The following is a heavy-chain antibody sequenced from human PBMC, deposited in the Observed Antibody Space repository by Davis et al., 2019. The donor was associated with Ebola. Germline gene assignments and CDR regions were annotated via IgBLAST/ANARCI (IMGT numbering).Heavy chain of an antibody. CDR2: INHSGST. J-gene: IGHJ5*02. Sequence: PSETLSLTCAVYGGSFSGYYWSWIRQPPGKGLEWIGEINHSGSTNYNPSLKSRVSISVDTSKNQFSLKLNSVTAADTAVYYCARGRYCSSTSCYAGIAAAVPQGFDPWGQGTLVTVSS. CDR1: GGSFSGYY. CDR3: ARGRYCSSTSCYAGIAAAVPQGFDP. D-gene: IGHD2-2*01. V-gene: IGHV4-34*01.